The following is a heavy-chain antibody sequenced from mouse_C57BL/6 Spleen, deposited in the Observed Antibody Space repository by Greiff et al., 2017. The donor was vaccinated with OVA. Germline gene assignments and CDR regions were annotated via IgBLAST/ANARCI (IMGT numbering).Heavy chain of an antibody. Sequence: EVQVVESGGGLVKPGGSLKLSCAASGFTFSDYGMHWVRQAPEKGLEWVAYISSSSSTIYYADTVKGRFTISRDNAKNTLFLQMTSLRSEDTAMYYCASDGYYDWYFDVWGTGTTVTVSS. CDR1: GFTFSDYG. D-gene: IGHD2-3*01. J-gene: IGHJ1*03. CDR2: ISSSSSTI. V-gene: IGHV5-17*01. CDR3: ASDGYYDWYFDV.